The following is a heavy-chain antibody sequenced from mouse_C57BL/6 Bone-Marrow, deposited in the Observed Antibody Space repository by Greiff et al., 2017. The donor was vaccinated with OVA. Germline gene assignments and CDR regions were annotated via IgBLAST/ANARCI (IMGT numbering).Heavy chain of an antibody. V-gene: IGHV14-4*01. CDR1: GFNIKDDY. Sequence: EVQLQQSGAELVRPGASVKLSCTASGFNIKDDYMHWVKQRPEQGLEWIGWIDPENGDTEYASKFQGKATITADTSSNTAYLQLSSLTSEDTAVYYCTTDDYDTFDYWGQGTTLTVSS. D-gene: IGHD2-4*01. CDR2: IDPENGDT. CDR3: TTDDYDTFDY. J-gene: IGHJ2*01.